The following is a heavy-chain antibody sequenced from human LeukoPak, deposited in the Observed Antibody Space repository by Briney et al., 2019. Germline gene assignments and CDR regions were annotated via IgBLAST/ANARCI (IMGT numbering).Heavy chain of an antibody. D-gene: IGHD1-26*01. CDR2: IYTSGNT. Sequence: PSETLPLTCTVFGDSISSGTYYWSWIRQPAGKGLEWIGRIYTSGNTNYNPSLKSRVTMSVDTSKNQFSLKLSSVTAADTAVYYCARDFNGSYYTYSLHYWGRGTLVTVSS. J-gene: IGHJ4*02. V-gene: IGHV4-61*02. CDR1: GDSISSGTYY. CDR3: ARDFNGSYYTYSLHY.